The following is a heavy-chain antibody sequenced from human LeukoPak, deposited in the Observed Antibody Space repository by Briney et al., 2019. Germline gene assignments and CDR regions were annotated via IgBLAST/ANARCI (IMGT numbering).Heavy chain of an antibody. Sequence: SETLSLTCTVSGGSVSSSSYYWGWIRQPPGKGLEWIGSIYYTGTTYYNPSLKSRVSISVDTSKNQFSLKLSSVTAADTAVYYCARVFVLGGYSYGYPNRYFDLWGRGTLVTVSS. V-gene: IGHV4-39*07. CDR3: ARVFVLGGYSYGYPNRYFDL. CDR1: GGSVSSSSYY. D-gene: IGHD5-18*01. J-gene: IGHJ2*01. CDR2: IYYTGTT.